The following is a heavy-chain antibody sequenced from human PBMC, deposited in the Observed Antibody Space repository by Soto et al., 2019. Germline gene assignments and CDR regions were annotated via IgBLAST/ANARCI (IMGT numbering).Heavy chain of an antibody. Sequence: SETLSLTCTVSGGSISSGGYYWSWIRQHPGKGLEWIGYIYYSGSTYYNPSLKSRVTISVDTSKNQFSLKLSSVTAADTAVYYCARDRPFYGYDYYGRDVWGHRTTVTVSS. J-gene: IGHJ6*02. D-gene: IGHD4-17*01. CDR1: GGSISSGGYY. CDR3: ARDRPFYGYDYYGRDV. V-gene: IGHV4-31*03. CDR2: IYYSGST.